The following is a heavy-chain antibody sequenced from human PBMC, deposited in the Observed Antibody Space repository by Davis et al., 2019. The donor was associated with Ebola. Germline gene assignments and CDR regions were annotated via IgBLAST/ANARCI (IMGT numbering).Heavy chain of an antibody. CDR3: TRLGDYSDYGGHY. CDR2: IRSKANSYAT. D-gene: IGHD4-11*01. V-gene: IGHV3-73*01. CDR1: GFTFSGSA. J-gene: IGHJ4*02. Sequence: PGGSLRLSCAASGFTFSGSAMHWVRQASGKGLEWVGRIRSKANSYATAYAASVKGRFTISRDDSENTSYLQMNSLKIEDTAVYYCTRLGDYSDYGGHYWGQGTLVTVSS.